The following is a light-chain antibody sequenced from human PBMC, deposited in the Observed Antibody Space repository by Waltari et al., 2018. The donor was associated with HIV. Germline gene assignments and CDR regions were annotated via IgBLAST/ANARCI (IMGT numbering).Light chain of an antibody. V-gene: IGLV2-11*01. J-gene: IGLJ3*02. CDR3: CSYAGSYTWV. CDR1: NSDVGAYNY. CDR2: DVT. Sequence: QSALPQPRPVSGSPGQSVTMSCPGPNSDVGAYNYVSWYQQYPGKAPRLIVHDVTQRPSGVPDRFSGSKSGNTASLTISGLQAEDEADYYCCSYAGSYTWVFGEGTKLTVL.